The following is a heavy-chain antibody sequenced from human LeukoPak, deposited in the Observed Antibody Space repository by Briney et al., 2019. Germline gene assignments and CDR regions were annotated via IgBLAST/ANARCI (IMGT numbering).Heavy chain of an antibody. CDR1: GFRFRDYS. CDR2: ISGSGGST. Sequence: PGGSLRLSCAASGFRFRDYSMSWVRQAPGKGLEWVSAISGSGGSTYYADAVKGRFTISRANTRNTLYLQMHSLGAEDTAVYYCANTLVRGVASMDVWGQGTTVTVS. CDR3: ANTLVRGVASMDV. V-gene: IGHV3-23*01. D-gene: IGHD3-10*01. J-gene: IGHJ6*02.